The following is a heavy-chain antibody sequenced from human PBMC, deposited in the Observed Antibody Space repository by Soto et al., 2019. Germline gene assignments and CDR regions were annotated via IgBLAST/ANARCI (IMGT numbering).Heavy chain of an antibody. CDR3: ARMYSSSTPYYYYMDV. V-gene: IGHV1-18*01. CDR1: GYTFTSYG. Sequence: ASVKVSCKASGYTFTSYGISWVRQAPGQGLEWMGWISAYNGNTNYAQKLQGRVTMTTDTSTSTAYMELRSLRSDDTAVYYCARMYSSSTPYYYYMDVWGKGTTVTVSS. D-gene: IGHD6-6*01. J-gene: IGHJ6*03. CDR2: ISAYNGNT.